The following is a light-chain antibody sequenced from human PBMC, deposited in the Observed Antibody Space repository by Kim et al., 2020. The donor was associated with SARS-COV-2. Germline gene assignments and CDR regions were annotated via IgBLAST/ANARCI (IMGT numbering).Light chain of an antibody. CDR3: QQYNNWPLT. J-gene: IGKJ4*01. CDR1: QTISN. CDR2: GAS. Sequence: EIVITQSPATLSVSPGERATLSCRASQTISNLAWYQQKPGQAPRLLIYGASTRATGIPARFSGSGSGTEFTLTIGSLQSEDFAVYYCQQYNNWPLTFGGGTKVDIK. V-gene: IGKV3-15*01.